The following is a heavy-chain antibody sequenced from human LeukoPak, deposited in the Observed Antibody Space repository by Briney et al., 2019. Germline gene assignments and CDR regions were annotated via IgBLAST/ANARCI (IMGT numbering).Heavy chain of an antibody. Sequence: GASVKVSCKXSGYTFTSYYMHWVRQAPRQGLEWMGIINPSGGSTSYAQKFQGRVTMTRDTSTSTVYMELSSLRSEDTAVYYCARDEWELLRADYWGQGTLVTVSS. J-gene: IGHJ4*02. CDR1: GYTFTSYY. D-gene: IGHD1-26*01. CDR2: INPSGGST. V-gene: IGHV1-46*01. CDR3: ARDEWELLRADY.